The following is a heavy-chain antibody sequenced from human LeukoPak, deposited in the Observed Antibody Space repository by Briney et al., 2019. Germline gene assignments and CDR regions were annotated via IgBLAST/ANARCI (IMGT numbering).Heavy chain of an antibody. CDR3: AKGDKEMTTVTRNWFDP. CDR1: GYTFTSYY. CDR2: INPSGGST. D-gene: IGHD4-17*01. J-gene: IGHJ5*02. Sequence: ASVKVSCKASGYTFTSYYMHWVRQAPGEGLEWMGIINPSGGSTSYAQKFQGRVTMTRDTSTSTVYMELSSLRSEDTAVYYCAKGDKEMTTVTRNWFDPWGQGTLVTVSS. V-gene: IGHV1-46*01.